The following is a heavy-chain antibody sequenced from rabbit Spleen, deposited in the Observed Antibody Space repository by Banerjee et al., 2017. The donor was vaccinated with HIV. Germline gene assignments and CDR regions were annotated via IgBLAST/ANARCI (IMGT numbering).Heavy chain of an antibody. CDR3: ARDTSSSFSSYGMDL. CDR1: GFSFISFLR. CDR2: VDTGSSGST. Sequence: QPLLESSGGHLVPPASPLPPTSTSSGFSFISFLRICFLLPPPGEGLEWIACVDTGSSGSTDYASWAKGRFTISKTSSTTVTLQVTSLTAADTATYFCARDTSSSFSSYGMDLWGQGTLVTVS. V-gene: IGHV1S45*01. J-gene: IGHJ3*01. D-gene: IGHD1-1*01.